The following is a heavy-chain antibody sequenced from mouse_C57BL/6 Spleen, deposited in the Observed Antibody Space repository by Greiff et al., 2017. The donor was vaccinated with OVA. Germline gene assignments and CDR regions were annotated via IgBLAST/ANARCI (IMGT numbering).Heavy chain of an antibody. D-gene: IGHD1-2*01. V-gene: IGHV3-6*01. CDR1: GYSITSGYY. Sequence: EVQLQESGPGLVKPSQSLSLTCSVTGYSITSGYYWNWIRQFPGNKLEWMGYISYDGSNNYNPSLKNRISITRDTSKNQFFLKLNSVTTEDTATYYCARDHYDGFAYWGQGTLVTVSA. CDR2: ISYDGSN. J-gene: IGHJ3*01. CDR3: ARDHYDGFAY.